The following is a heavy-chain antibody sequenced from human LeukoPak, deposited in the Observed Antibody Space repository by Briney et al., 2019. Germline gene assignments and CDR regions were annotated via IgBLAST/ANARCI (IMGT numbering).Heavy chain of an antibody. J-gene: IGHJ4*02. V-gene: IGHV4-4*02. CDR2: IYRSGST. D-gene: IGHD3-10*01. CDR3: ARGGYSSGNYFSLDS. CDR1: GGSISNNNC. Sequence: SGTLSLTCAVSGGSISNNNCWSWVRQSPGKGLEWIGEIYRSGSTNYNPSLKSRVTISVDKSKIQFSLNLNSVTAAGTAVYYCARGGYSSGNYFSLDSWGQGTLVTVSS.